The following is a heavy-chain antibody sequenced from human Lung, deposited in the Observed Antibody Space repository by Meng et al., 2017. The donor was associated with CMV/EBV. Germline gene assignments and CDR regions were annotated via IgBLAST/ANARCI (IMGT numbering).Heavy chain of an antibody. Sequence: GEXXKISCTSSRFSFGGLWMSWVRQAPGKGLEWVANIKADGSERYYVDSVKGRFTISRDNAKNSLYLQMNNLRVEDTAVYFCARGHYDGAWGHGTLVTVSS. V-gene: IGHV3-7*04. CDR3: ARGHYDGA. CDR2: IKADGSER. CDR1: RFSFGGLW. J-gene: IGHJ4*03. D-gene: IGHD3-16*01.